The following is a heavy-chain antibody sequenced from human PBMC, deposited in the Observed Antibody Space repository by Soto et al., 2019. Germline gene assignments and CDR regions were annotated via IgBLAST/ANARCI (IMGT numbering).Heavy chain of an antibody. CDR3: ARIEGDMVRGVIMDY. V-gene: IGHV2-26*01. Sequence: QVTLKESGPVLVKPTEPLTLTCTVSGFSLSNARMGVSWIRQPPGKALEWLAHIFSNDEKSYSTPLKSRLTNANDTSKSQVVLTMANMDPVDTATYYCARIEGDMVRGVIMDYWGQGTLVTLSS. J-gene: IGHJ4*02. CDR1: GFSLSNARMG. D-gene: IGHD3-10*01. CDR2: IFSNDEK.